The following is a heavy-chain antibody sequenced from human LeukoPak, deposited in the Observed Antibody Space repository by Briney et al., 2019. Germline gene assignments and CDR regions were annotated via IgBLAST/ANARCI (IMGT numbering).Heavy chain of an antibody. CDR3: AKGGYYYDRRFDY. Sequence: PGGSLRLSCAASGFTFSSYSMNWVRQAPGKGLEWVSSISSSSSYIYYADSVKGRFTISRDDAKNSLYLQMNSLRAEDTAVYYCAKGGYYYDRRFDYWGQGTLVTVSS. V-gene: IGHV3-21*04. D-gene: IGHD3-22*01. J-gene: IGHJ4*02. CDR1: GFTFSSYS. CDR2: ISSSSSYI.